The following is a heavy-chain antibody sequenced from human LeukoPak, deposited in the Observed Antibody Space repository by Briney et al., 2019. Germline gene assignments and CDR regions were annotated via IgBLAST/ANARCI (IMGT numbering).Heavy chain of an antibody. Sequence: GGSLRLSCAASGFTFSSYWMSWVRQAPGKGLEWVANIKQDGSEKYYVDSVKGRFTISRDNAKNSLYLQMNSLRAEDTAEYYCARPVYDFWSGYYFLDYWGQGTLVTVSS. J-gene: IGHJ4*02. D-gene: IGHD3-3*01. CDR2: IKQDGSEK. CDR3: ARPVYDFWSGYYFLDY. CDR1: GFTFSSYW. V-gene: IGHV3-7*01.